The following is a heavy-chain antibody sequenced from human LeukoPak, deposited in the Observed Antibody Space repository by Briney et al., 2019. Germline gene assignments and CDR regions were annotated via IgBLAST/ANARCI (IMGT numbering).Heavy chain of an antibody. Sequence: KTPETLSLTCTVSGGSISSYYWSWIRQPPGKGLEWIGYIYYSGSTNYNPSLKSRVTISVDTSKNQFSLKLSSVTAADTAVYYCASLGVAGKHNWFDPWGQGTLVTVSS. V-gene: IGHV4-59*08. D-gene: IGHD6-19*01. CDR1: GGSISSYY. CDR2: IYYSGST. J-gene: IGHJ5*02. CDR3: ASLGVAGKHNWFDP.